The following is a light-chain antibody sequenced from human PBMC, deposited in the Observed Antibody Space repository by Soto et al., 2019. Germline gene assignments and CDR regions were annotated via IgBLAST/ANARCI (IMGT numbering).Light chain of an antibody. CDR1: QNIYSN. CDR2: RAS. V-gene: IGKV3-15*01. Sequence: IALTQSPATVSVSPGDRVTLSCWASQNIYSNLGWYQQRPGQAPRLIIYRASARPTGIPARFSGSGSETEFTLTISSLQSEDFATYYCQQYHNLWSFGRGTKVEIK. CDR3: QQYHNLWS. J-gene: IGKJ1*01.